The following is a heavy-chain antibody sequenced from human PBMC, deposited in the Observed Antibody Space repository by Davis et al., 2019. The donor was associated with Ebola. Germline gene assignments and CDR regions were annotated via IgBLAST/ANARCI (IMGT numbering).Heavy chain of an antibody. V-gene: IGHV4-59*01. Sequence: GSLRLSCTVSGGSISSYYWSWIRQPPGKGLEWIGYIYYSGSTNYNPSLKSRVTISVDTSKNQFSLKLSSVTAADTAVYYCASTMVQGVMDYYYYGMDVWGQGTTVTVSS. D-gene: IGHD3-10*01. CDR2: IYYSGST. CDR3: ASTMVQGVMDYYYYGMDV. J-gene: IGHJ6*02. CDR1: GGSISSYY.